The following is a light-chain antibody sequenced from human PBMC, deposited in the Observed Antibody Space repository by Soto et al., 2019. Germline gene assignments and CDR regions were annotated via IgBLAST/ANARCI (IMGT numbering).Light chain of an antibody. V-gene: IGKV1-8*01. CDR2: AAS. J-gene: IGKJ1*01. CDR3: QQYYSYPRT. Sequence: AIRMTQSPPSLSASTGDRVTITCRASQGISRYLAWYQQKPGKAPKLLIYAASTLQSGVPSRFSGSGSGTDFTLTISCLQSEDFATYYCQQYYSYPRTFGQGTKVDIK. CDR1: QGISRY.